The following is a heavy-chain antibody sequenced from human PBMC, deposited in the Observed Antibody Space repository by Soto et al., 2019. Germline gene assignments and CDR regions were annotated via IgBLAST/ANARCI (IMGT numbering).Heavy chain of an antibody. Sequence: QVQLVQSGAEVKKPGSSVKVSCKASGGSFTSYAFSWVRQAPGQGLEWVGGIIPIFGSPNYAQKFQGRVTITADRSTSTVYLELTGLTSEDTAVYFCARDPRPHFGNWDTDVWLDTWGQGTLVIVSS. CDR3: ARDPRPHFGNWDTDVWLDT. V-gene: IGHV1-69*06. CDR2: IIPIFGSP. CDR1: GGSFTSYA. D-gene: IGHD7-27*01. J-gene: IGHJ5*02.